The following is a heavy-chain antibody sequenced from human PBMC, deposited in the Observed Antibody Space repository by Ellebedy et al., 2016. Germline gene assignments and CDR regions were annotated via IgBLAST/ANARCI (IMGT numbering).Heavy chain of an antibody. D-gene: IGHD3-22*01. V-gene: IGHV4-31*03. J-gene: IGHJ4*02. CDR2: IYYSGST. CDR3: ARDSSGYYDY. CDR1: GGSISSGGYY. Sequence: LRLSXTVSGGSISSGGYYWSWIRQHPGKGLEWIGYIYYSGSTYYNPSLKSRVTISVDRSKNQFSLKLSSVTAADTAVYYCARDSSGYYDYWGQGTLVTVSS.